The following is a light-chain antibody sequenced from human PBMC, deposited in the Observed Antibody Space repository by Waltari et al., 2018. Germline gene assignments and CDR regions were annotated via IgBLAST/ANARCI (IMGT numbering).Light chain of an antibody. CDR3: ATWDSSLSEVV. Sequence: QSVLTQPPSVSAASGQKVTISCSGRSSNIGSNYVSWYQQLPGTAPQLLIYDRDKQPSGNPDRFPASKSGRSVTLGITGLQTGDEADYYCATWDSSLSEVVVGGGTKLYVL. V-gene: IGLV1-51*01. CDR1: SSNIGSNY. J-gene: IGLJ3*02. CDR2: DRD.